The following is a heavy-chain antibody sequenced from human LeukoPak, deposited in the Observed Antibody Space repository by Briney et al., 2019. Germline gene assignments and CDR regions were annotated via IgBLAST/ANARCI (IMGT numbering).Heavy chain of an antibody. CDR3: IPPRGGELSPPQ. Sequence: GGSLRLSCAASGFTFSDHYMHWVRQAPGKGLEWVAVISYDGSNKYYADSVKGRFTISRDNSKNTLYLQMNSLRAEDTAVYYCIPPRGGELSPPQWGQGTLVTVSS. J-gene: IGHJ4*02. CDR1: GFTFSDHY. V-gene: IGHV3-30*03. D-gene: IGHD3-10*01. CDR2: ISYDGSNK.